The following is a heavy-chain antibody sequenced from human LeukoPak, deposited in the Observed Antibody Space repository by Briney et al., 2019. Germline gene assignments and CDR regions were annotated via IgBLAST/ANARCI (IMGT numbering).Heavy chain of an antibody. Sequence: GGSLRLSCAASGFTFSTYWMSWVRQAPGKGPEWVANIKQDGSEKDCVDSVKGRFTSSRDTAQKSLYLQMTSLSAEDTPVYYCAKDLYDYGDYDYSYMDVWGKGTTVTISS. CDR1: GFTFSTYW. J-gene: IGHJ6*03. CDR2: IKQDGSEK. CDR3: AKDLYDYGDYDYSYMDV. V-gene: IGHV3-7*01. D-gene: IGHD4-17*01.